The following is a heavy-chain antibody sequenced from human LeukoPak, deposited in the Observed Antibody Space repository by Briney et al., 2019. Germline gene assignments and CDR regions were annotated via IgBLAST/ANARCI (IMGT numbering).Heavy chain of an antibody. CDR1: GGSFSGYF. Sequence: SETLSLTCAVYGGSFSGYFWSWIRQPPGKGLEWIGEINHSGSTNYNPSLKSPVTISVDTSKNQFSLKLNSVTAADTAVYYCARGLEGCSYGYSEFDYWGQGTLVTVSS. D-gene: IGHD5-18*01. CDR3: ARGLEGCSYGYSEFDY. J-gene: IGHJ4*02. CDR2: INHSGST. V-gene: IGHV4-34*01.